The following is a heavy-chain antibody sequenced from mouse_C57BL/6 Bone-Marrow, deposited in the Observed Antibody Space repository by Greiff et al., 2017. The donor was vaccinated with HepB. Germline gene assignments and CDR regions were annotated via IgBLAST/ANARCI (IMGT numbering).Heavy chain of an antibody. CDR3: AIPYDYGFAY. Sequence: EVMLVESGGGLVKPGGSLKLSCAASGFTFSDYGMHWVRQAPEKGLEWVAYISSGSSTIYYADTVKGRFTISRDNAKNTLFLQMTSLRSEDTAMYYCAIPYDYGFAYWGQGTLVTVSA. CDR1: GFTFSDYG. CDR2: ISSGSSTI. J-gene: IGHJ3*01. V-gene: IGHV5-17*01. D-gene: IGHD2-4*01.